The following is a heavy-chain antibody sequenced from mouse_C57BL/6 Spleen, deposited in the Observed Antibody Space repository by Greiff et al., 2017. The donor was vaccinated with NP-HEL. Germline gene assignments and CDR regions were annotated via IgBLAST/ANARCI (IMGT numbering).Heavy chain of an antibody. CDR3: ARVRTGTALHWYFDV. Sequence: EVKLQESGPGLVKPSQSLSLTCSVTGYSITSGYYWNWIRQFPGNKLEWMGYISYDGSNNYNPSLKNRISITRDTSKNQFFLKLNSVTTEDTATYYCARVRTGTALHWYFDVWGTGTTVTVSS. D-gene: IGHD4-1*01. CDR2: ISYDGSN. J-gene: IGHJ1*03. V-gene: IGHV3-6*01. CDR1: GYSITSGYY.